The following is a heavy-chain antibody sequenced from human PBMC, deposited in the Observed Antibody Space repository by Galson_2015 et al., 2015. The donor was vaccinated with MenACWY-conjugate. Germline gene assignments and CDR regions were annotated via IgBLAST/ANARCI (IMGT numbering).Heavy chain of an antibody. CDR2: IQSKNYGAHT. D-gene: IGHD2-2*01. J-gene: IGHJ4*02. CDR1: GFTFSNYL. V-gene: IGHV3-49*03. Sequence: SLRLSCAASGFTFSNYLMGWFRQAPGKGLEWVGYIQSKNYGAHTQYAASVEGRFTISRDDSRSIAYLQMNRLQTEDTDVYYSSRAAHTYCSRTNCPFDCWCQGTLVTVSS. CDR3: SRAAHTYCSRTNCPFDC.